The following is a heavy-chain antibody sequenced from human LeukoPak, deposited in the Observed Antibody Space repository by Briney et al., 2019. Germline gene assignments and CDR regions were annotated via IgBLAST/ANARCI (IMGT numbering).Heavy chain of an antibody. J-gene: IGHJ3*02. D-gene: IGHD3-16*01. CDR3: AREVGGSAFDI. V-gene: IGHV3-53*04. CDR2: VYGGGSI. CDR1: GFTVSSSY. Sequence: PGGSLRLSCAASGFTVSSSYMSWVRQAPGKGLEWVSIVYGGGSIYYADSVKGRFTTSRHNSNNTLDLQMNSLRTEDTAMYYCAREVGGSAFDIWGQGTMVTVSS.